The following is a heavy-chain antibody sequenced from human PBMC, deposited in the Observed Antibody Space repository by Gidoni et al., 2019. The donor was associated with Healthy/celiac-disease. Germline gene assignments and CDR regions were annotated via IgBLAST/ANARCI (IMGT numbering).Heavy chain of an antibody. V-gene: IGHV3-30*04. CDR2: ISYDGSNK. J-gene: IGHJ6*02. Sequence: QVQLVESGGGVVQPGRSLRLSCAASGFTFSSYAMHWVRQAPGKGLEWVAVISYDGSNKYYADSVKGRFTISRDNSKNTLYLQMNSLRAEDTAVYYCARDLTYYYGSGSYYNSEIYYYGMDVWGQGTTVTVSS. D-gene: IGHD3-10*01. CDR3: ARDLTYYYGSGSYYNSEIYYYGMDV. CDR1: GFTFSSYA.